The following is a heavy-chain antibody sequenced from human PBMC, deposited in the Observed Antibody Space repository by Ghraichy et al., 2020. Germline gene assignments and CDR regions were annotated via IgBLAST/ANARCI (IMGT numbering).Heavy chain of an antibody. CDR1: GFTFSSYE. J-gene: IGHJ4*02. CDR2: ISSSGSTI. Sequence: GGSLRLSCAASGFTFSSYEMNWVRQAPGKGLEWVSYISSSGSTIYYADSVKGRFTISRDNAKNSLYLQMNSLRAEDTAVYYCARDSGYCSGGSCTYYFDYWGQGTLVTVSS. D-gene: IGHD2-15*01. V-gene: IGHV3-48*03. CDR3: ARDSGYCSGGSCTYYFDY.